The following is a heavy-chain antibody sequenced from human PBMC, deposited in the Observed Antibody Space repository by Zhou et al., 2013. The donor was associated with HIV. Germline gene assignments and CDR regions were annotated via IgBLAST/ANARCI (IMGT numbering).Heavy chain of an antibody. V-gene: IGHV1-8*01. CDR2: VNPRSGNT. CDR3: GRRGLWDDGIEIVRGGMDV. Sequence: QVQLVQSGAEVKNPGASVRVSCKASGYIFTTNDINWVRQVPGQGLEWVGWVNPRSGNTGYAPKFQGRITMATSTYESTAYMELNRLTSEDTAVYYCGRRGLWDDGIEIVRGGMDVWGQGTTVTVS. CDR1: GYIFTTND. D-gene: IGHD3-10*01. J-gene: IGHJ6*02.